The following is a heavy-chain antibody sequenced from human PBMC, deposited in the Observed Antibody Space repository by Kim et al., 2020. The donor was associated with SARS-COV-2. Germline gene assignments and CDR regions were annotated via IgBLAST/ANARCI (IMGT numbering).Heavy chain of an antibody. J-gene: IGHJ6*02. D-gene: IGHD3-10*01. V-gene: IGHV3-33*01. CDR2: IWYDGSNK. CDR1: GFTFSSYG. Sequence: GGSLRLSCAASGFTFSSYGMHWVHQAPGKGLEWVAVIWYDGSNKYYADSVKGRFTISRDNSKNTLYLQMNSLRAEDTAVYYCARDHQSITMVRGVIIKAGMDVWGQGTTVTVSS. CDR3: ARDHQSITMVRGVIIKAGMDV.